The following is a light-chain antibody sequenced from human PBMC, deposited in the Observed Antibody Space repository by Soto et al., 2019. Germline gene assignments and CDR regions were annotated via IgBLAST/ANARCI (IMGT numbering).Light chain of an antibody. Sequence: DIHMTQSRSTLSASVGCTVIITCRASQSISSWLAWYQQKPGMAPKLLIYKASTLQSGVPSRFSGSGYGTEFTLTINRLQPDDSATYYCQQYDVYSTFGQGTKVDIK. CDR2: KAS. J-gene: IGKJ1*01. CDR1: QSISSW. V-gene: IGKV1-5*03. CDR3: QQYDVYST.